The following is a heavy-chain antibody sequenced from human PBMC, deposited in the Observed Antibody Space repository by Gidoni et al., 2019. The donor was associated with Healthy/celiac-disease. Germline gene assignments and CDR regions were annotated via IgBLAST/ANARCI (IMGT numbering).Heavy chain of an antibody. J-gene: IGHJ4*02. CDR1: GFTFCSYA. CDR2: ISGSGGST. Sequence: EVQLLESGGGLVQHGGSLRLSCAASGFTFCSYAMGWVRQAPGKGLEWVSAISGSGGSTYSADSVKGRFTISRDNSKNTLYLQMNSLSAEDTAVYYCAKAPGLDYWGQGTLVTVS. CDR3: AKAPGLDY. V-gene: IGHV3-23*01.